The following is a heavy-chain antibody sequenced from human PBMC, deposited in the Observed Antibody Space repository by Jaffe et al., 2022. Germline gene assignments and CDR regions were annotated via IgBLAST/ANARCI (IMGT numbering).Heavy chain of an antibody. D-gene: IGHD5-12*01. CDR3: ARGDYSGYDPYYFDY. Sequence: QVQLVQSGAEVKKPGASVKVSCKASGYTFTGYYMHWVRQAPGQGLEWMGRINPNSGGTNYAQKFQGRVTMTRDTSISTAYMELSRLRSDDTAVYYCARGDYSGYDPYYFDYWGQGTLVTVSS. J-gene: IGHJ4*02. CDR1: GYTFTGYY. V-gene: IGHV1-2*06. CDR2: INPNSGGT.